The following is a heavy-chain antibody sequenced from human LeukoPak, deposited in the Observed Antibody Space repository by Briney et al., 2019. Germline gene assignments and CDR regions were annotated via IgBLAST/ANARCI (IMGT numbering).Heavy chain of an antibody. V-gene: IGHV3-30*18. CDR1: GFTVSSNY. D-gene: IGHD3-10*01. CDR3: AKLVVRGVISDY. J-gene: IGHJ4*02. Sequence: GGSLRLSCAASGFTVSSNYMSWVRQAPGKGLEWVAVISYDGSNKYYADSVKGRFTISRDNSKNTLYLQMNSLRAEDTAVYYCAKLVVRGVISDYWGQGTLVTVSS. CDR2: ISYDGSNK.